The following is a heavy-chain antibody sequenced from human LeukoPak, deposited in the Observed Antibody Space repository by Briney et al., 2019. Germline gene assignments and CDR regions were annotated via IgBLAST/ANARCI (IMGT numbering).Heavy chain of an antibody. CDR3: AKGLRESVPSVFDY. D-gene: IGHD6-19*01. V-gene: IGHV3-9*01. J-gene: IGHJ4*02. CDR1: GFTFDDYA. Sequence: GGSLRLSYAASGFTFDDYAMHWVRQAPGKGLEWVSGISWNSGSIGYADSVKGRFTISRDNAKNSLYLQMNSLRAEDTALYYCAKGLRESVPSVFDYWGQGTLVTVSS. CDR2: ISWNSGSI.